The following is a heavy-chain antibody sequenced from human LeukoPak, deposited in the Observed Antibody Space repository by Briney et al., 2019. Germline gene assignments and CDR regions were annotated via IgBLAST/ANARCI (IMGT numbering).Heavy chain of an antibody. V-gene: IGHV3-21*01. CDR3: ARGGMYSSGLYYFDY. Sequence: PGGSLRLSCAASGFSFSSYTMNWVRQAPGKGLEWVSSISGSSSYIYYADSVKGRFTISRDNAKNSLYLQMNSLRAGDTAVYYCARGGMYSSGLYYFDYWGQGTLVTVSS. CDR2: ISGSSSYI. CDR1: GFSFSSYT. J-gene: IGHJ4*02. D-gene: IGHD6-19*01.